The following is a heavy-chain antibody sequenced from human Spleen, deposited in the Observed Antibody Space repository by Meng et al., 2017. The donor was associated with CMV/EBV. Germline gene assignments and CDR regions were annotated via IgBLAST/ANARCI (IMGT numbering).Heavy chain of an antibody. Sequence: SETLSLTCTVSGGSISSYYWSWIRQPPGKGLEWIGYIYYSGSTNYNPSLKSRVTISVDTSKNQFSLKLSSVTAADTAVYYCARDLRGGDSERFDYWGQGTLVTVSS. D-gene: IGHD2-21*01. CDR3: ARDLRGGDSERFDY. CDR1: GGSISSYY. J-gene: IGHJ4*02. CDR2: IYYSGST. V-gene: IGHV4-59*01.